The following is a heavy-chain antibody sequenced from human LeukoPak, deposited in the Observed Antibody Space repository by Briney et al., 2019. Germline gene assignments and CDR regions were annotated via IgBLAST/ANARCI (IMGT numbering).Heavy chain of an antibody. D-gene: IGHD3-10*01. V-gene: IGHV4-61*01. CDR3: ARHVPPPFGDNWFDP. Sequence: SETLSLTCTVSGGSISSGSYYWSWIRQPPGKGLEWIGYIYYSGSTNYNPSLKSRVTISVDTSKNQFSLKLSSVTAADTAVYYCARHVPPPFGDNWFDPWGQGTLVTVSS. J-gene: IGHJ5*02. CDR1: GGSISSGSYY. CDR2: IYYSGST.